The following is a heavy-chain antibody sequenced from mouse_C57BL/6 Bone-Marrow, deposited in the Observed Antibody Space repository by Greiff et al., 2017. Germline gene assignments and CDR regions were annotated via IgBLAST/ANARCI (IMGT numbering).Heavy chain of an antibody. J-gene: IGHJ4*01. V-gene: IGHV1-26*01. Sequence: EVQLQQSGPELVKPGASVKISCKASGYTFTDYYMNWVKQSHGNSLEWIGDINPNNGGTSYNQKFKGKATLTVDKSSSTAYMELRSLTSEDSAVYYCARITTVVAYYAMDYWGQGTSVTVSS. D-gene: IGHD1-1*01. CDR2: INPNNGGT. CDR1: GYTFTDYY. CDR3: ARITTVVAYYAMDY.